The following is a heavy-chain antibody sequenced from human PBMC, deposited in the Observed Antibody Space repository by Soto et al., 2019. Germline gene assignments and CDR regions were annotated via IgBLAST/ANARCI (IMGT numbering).Heavy chain of an antibody. CDR1: GITFSSYA. CDR3: AKERDSGTDFDY. D-gene: IGHD5-12*01. J-gene: IGHJ4*02. Sequence: EVQLLESGGGLVQPGGSLRLSCAASGITFSSYAMSWVRQAPGKGLEWVSAISASGGSTYSADSVKGRFTISRDNSKNTLYLQMNSLRAEATAIYYCAKERDSGTDFDYWGQGTLVTVSS. V-gene: IGHV3-23*01. CDR2: ISASGGST.